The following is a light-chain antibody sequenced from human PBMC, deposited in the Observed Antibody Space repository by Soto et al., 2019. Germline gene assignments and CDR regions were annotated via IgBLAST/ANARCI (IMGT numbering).Light chain of an antibody. CDR2: STS. CDR3: RLHYGGAQVWM. V-gene: IGLV7-43*01. Sequence: QAVVTQEPSLTVSPGGTVTLTCASSTGAVISENYPTWLQQKPGQAPRALIFSTSNRHSWTPARFSGSLFGGRAVLTLSDVQPEDEADYYCRLHYGGAQVWMFGGGTKLTVL. CDR1: TGAVISENY. J-gene: IGLJ3*02.